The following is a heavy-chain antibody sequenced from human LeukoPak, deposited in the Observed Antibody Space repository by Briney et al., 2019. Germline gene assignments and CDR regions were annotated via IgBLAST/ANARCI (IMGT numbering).Heavy chain of an antibody. D-gene: IGHD5-12*01. CDR2: INSDGSRI. CDR3: ARAPQIGFSGFDKNY. Sequence: GGSLRLSCAASGFTLSDYWMYWVRQAPGKGLVWVSRINSDGSRIIYADSVKGRFTISRDNAKNTVYLQMNSLRADDTAVYFCARAPQIGFSGFDKNYWGQGTLVTVSS. J-gene: IGHJ4*02. V-gene: IGHV3-74*01. CDR1: GFTLSDYW.